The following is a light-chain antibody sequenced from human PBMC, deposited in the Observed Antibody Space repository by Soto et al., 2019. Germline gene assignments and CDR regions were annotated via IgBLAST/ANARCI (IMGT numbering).Light chain of an antibody. V-gene: IGLV3-25*03. Sequence: SYELTQPPSVSVSPGQTARITCSGDALPKQYACWYHQKPGQAPVLVIYQDTERPSGIPERFSGSRSGTTVTLTISGVQAEDEADYYCQSADSSGSYVVFGGGTKLTVL. CDR1: ALPKQY. J-gene: IGLJ2*01. CDR2: QDT. CDR3: QSADSSGSYVV.